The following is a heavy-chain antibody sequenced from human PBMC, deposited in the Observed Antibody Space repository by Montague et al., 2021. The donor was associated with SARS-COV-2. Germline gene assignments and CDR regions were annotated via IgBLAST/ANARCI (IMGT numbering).Heavy chain of an antibody. D-gene: IGHD6-13*01. CDR3: ARDRVRAAAGTRYYFDY. Sequence: SLRLSCAASEFTFSSYGMHWVRQAPGKGLEWVAVIWYDGSNKYYADSVKGRFTISRDNSKNTLYLQMNSLRAEDTAVYYCARDRVRAAAGTRYYFDYWGQGTLVTVSS. CDR2: IWYDGSNK. V-gene: IGHV3-33*01. J-gene: IGHJ4*02. CDR1: EFTFSSYG.